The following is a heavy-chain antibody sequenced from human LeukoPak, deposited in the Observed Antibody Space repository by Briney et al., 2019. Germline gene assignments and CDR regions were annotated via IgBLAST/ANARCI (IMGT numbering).Heavy chain of an antibody. CDR1: GFTDSSSY. CDR3: ARSSISSYYED. J-gene: IGHJ4*02. Sequence: GGSLRLSCAGSGFTDSSSYMSWVRQAPGRGLEWVSILYSGGSIFYADSVKGRFTISRDISKNMLHLQMNSLRADDTAVYYCARSSISSYYEDWGQGTLVTVSS. D-gene: IGHD1-26*01. CDR2: LYSGGSI. V-gene: IGHV3-66*01.